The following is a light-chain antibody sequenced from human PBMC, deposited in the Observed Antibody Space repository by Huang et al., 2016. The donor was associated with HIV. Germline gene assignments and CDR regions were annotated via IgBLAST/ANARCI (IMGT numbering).Light chain of an antibody. CDR1: QIISSR. J-gene: IGKJ4*01. CDR3: QQYNSWPPLT. V-gene: IGKV3-15*01. CDR2: DST. Sequence: EIVMTQSPATLSVSPGERVTLSCRASQIISSRLAWYQQRPGQAPRLLISDSTNRAAGSPARVSGSGSGTEFTLTISSLQSEDFAVYYCQQYNSWPPLTFGGGTKVEIK.